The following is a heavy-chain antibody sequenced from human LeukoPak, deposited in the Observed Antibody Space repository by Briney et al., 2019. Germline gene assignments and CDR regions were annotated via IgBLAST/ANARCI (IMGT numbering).Heavy chain of an antibody. D-gene: IGHD5-12*01. CDR1: RFTFSTYA. CDR2: ISGSGGSA. CDR3: ANGEDIVATITDY. Sequence: PGGSLRLSCAASRFTFSTYAMSWVRQAPGKGLEWVSSISGSGGSAYYADSVRGRFTISRDNSKNTLYLQMNRLRVEDTAVYYCANGEDIVATITDYWGQGTLVTVSS. J-gene: IGHJ4*02. V-gene: IGHV3-23*01.